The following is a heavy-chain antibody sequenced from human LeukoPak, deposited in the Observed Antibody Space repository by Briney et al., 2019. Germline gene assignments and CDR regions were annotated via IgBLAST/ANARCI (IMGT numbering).Heavy chain of an antibody. CDR1: GGSISSGGYS. V-gene: IGHV4-30-2*01. D-gene: IGHD3-16*01. J-gene: IGHJ5*02. Sequence: SETLSLTCAVSGGSISSGGYSWSWIRQPPGKGLGWIGYIYHSGSTYYHPSLKSRVTLSVDTSKNQFSLKLNSVTAADPAVYYCARHYGPWGQGTLVTVSS. CDR2: IYHSGST. CDR3: ARHYGP.